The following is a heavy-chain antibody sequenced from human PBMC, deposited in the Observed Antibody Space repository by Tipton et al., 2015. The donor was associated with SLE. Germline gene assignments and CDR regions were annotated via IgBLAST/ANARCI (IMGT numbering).Heavy chain of an antibody. V-gene: IGHV4-59*01. J-gene: IGHJ6*02. Sequence: TLSLTCTVSGGSISSYYWSWIRQPPGKGLEWIGYIYYSGSTNYNPSLKSRVTISVDTSKNQFSLKLSSVTAADTAVYYCARGRGDYYYGMDVWGQGTTVTVSS. CDR2: IYYSGST. CDR3: ARGRGDYYYGMDV. CDR1: GGSISSYY.